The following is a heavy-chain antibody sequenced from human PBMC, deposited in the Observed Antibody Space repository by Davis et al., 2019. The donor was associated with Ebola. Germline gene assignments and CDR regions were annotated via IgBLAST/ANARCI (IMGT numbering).Heavy chain of an antibody. J-gene: IGHJ6*04. CDR1: GFTFDDYA. V-gene: IGHV3-9*01. D-gene: IGHD6-13*01. Sequence: SLKISCAASGFTFDDYAMHWVRQAPGKGLEWVSGISWNSGSIGYADSVKGRFTISRDNAKNSLYLQMNSLRAEDTALYYCAKDHSSSASYYYGMDVWGKGTTVTVSS. CDR2: ISWNSGSI. CDR3: AKDHSSSASYYYGMDV.